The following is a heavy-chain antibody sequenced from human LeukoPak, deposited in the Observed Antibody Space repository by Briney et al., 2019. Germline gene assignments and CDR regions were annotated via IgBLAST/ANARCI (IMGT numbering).Heavy chain of an antibody. CDR2: ISYSGST. CDR3: ARSYYDFWSGFYSDF. J-gene: IGHJ4*02. D-gene: IGHD3-3*01. Sequence: PSETLSLTCTVSGGSINSHYWGWIRQPPGKGLQWIGFISYSGSTSYNPSLMSRVTISVDTSKNQFSLKLNSVTAADTALYFCARSYYDFWSGFYSDFWGQGALVTVSS. CDR1: GGSINSHY. V-gene: IGHV4-59*11.